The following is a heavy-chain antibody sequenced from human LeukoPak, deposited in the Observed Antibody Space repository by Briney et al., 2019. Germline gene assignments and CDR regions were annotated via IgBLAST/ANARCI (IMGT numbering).Heavy chain of an antibody. J-gene: IGHJ3*02. Sequence: GDSLNIPCKGSGYSFTSYGIGGMRQLPGKGLDGMGIIYPGDSDTRSSPSFQGQVTISPDKSISTAYLQWSSLKASDTAMYYCARLKGSPDAFDIWGQGTMVTVSS. V-gene: IGHV5-51*01. CDR2: IYPGDSDT. CDR1: GYSFTSYG. CDR3: ARLKGSPDAFDI.